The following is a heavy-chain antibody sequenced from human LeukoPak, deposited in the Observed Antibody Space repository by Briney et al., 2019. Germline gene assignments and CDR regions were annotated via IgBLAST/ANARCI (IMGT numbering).Heavy chain of an antibody. D-gene: IGHD3-10*01. Sequence: GGSLRLSCAASGFTFSLYSMNCVRQAPGKGLEWVSSISTSSSYIYYADSVKGRFTIARDNAKNSLYLQMNSLRAEDTAVYYCARALDGSGSTFDYWGQGTLVTVSS. CDR3: ARALDGSGSTFDY. CDR1: GFTFSLYS. J-gene: IGHJ4*02. CDR2: ISTSSSYI. V-gene: IGHV3-21*01.